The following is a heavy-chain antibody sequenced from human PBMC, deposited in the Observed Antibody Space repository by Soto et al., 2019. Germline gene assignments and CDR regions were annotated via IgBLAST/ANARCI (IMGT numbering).Heavy chain of an antibody. J-gene: IGHJ6*02. CDR1: GGSISSGDYY. V-gene: IGHV4-30-4*01. D-gene: IGHD4-4*01. Sequence: PSETLCLTCTVSGGSISSGDYYWSWIRQPPGKGLEWIGYIYYSGSTYYNPSLKSRVTISVDTSKNQFSLKLSSVTAADTAVYYCARVREDYSFYYGMDVWGQGTTVTVSS. CDR2: IYYSGST. CDR3: ARVREDYSFYYGMDV.